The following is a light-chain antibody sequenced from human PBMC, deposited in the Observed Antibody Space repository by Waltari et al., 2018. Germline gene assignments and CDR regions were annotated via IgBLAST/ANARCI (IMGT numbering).Light chain of an antibody. Sequence: DLQMTQSPSSLSASVGDRVTITCQASQDISNYLNWYQQKPGKAPKLLTYDASNLETGVPSRFSGSGSGTDFTFTISSLQPEDIATYYCQQYDNLPTFGGGTKVEIK. J-gene: IGKJ4*01. CDR3: QQYDNLPT. CDR2: DAS. CDR1: QDISNY. V-gene: IGKV1-33*01.